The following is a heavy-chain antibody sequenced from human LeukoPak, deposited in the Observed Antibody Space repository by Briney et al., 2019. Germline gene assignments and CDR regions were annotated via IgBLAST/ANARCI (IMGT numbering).Heavy chain of an antibody. J-gene: IGHJ6*04. CDR1: GGSISSSNW. D-gene: IGHD6-19*01. V-gene: IGHV4-4*02. CDR3: ARVDSSGWYQNYYYYYGMDV. Sequence: SETLSLTCAVSGGSISSSNWWSWVRQPPGKGLEWIGEIYHSGSTNYNPSLKSRVTISVDKSKNQFPLKLSSVTAADTAVYYCARVDSSGWYQNYYYYYGMDVWGKGTTVTVSS. CDR2: IYHSGST.